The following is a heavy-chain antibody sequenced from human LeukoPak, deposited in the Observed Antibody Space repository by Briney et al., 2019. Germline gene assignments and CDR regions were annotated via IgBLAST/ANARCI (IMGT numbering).Heavy chain of an antibody. CDR2: IIPIFGTA. V-gene: IGHV1-69*06. Sequence: SVKVSCKASGGTFSSYAISWVRQAPGQGLEWMGGIIPIFGTANYAQKFQGRVTITADKSTSTAYMELSSLRSEDTAVYYCARALITMVRGVMIAAFDIWGQGTMVTVSS. CDR1: GGTFSSYA. J-gene: IGHJ3*02. D-gene: IGHD3-10*01. CDR3: ARALITMVRGVMIAAFDI.